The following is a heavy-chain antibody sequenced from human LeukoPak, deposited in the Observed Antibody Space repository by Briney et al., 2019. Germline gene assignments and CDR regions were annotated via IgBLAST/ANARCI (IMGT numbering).Heavy chain of an antibody. Sequence: PGGSLRLSCSASGFTFSSYAMHWVRQAPGKGLEYVSAISSNGGSTYYADSVKGRFTISRDNSKNTLYLQMNSLRAEDTAVYYCAREGLAAADGYYYYYGMDVWGQGTTVTVSS. D-gene: IGHD6-13*01. V-gene: IGHV3-64*04. J-gene: IGHJ6*02. CDR3: AREGLAAADGYYYYYGMDV. CDR1: GFTFSSYA. CDR2: ISSNGGST.